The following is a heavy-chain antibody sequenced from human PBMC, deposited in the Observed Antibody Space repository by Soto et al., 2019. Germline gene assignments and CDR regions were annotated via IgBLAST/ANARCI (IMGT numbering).Heavy chain of an antibody. D-gene: IGHD2-2*01. CDR2: FYHDGTT. Sequence: SETLSLTCTVSGASISSDGYSWSWIRQPPGKGLEWIGYFYHDGTTYYNPSLRSRVTISVDKSKNQFSLRLISVTAADTAVYYCAGSRYCSSTTCYFFDYWGQGALVTVSS. CDR1: GASISSDGYS. CDR3: AGSRYCSSTTCYFFDY. J-gene: IGHJ4*02. V-gene: IGHV4-30-2*01.